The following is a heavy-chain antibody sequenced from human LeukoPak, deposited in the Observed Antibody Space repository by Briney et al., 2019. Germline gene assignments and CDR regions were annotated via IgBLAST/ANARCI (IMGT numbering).Heavy chain of an antibody. D-gene: IGHD3-10*01. V-gene: IGHV3-48*03. CDR1: GLTFTTYQ. Sequence: GGSLRLSCAASGLTFTTYQMNWVRQAPGKGLEWVSYISTTGDTIYYADSVKGRFTISRDNAKNSLYLQMNSLRAVDTAVYYCAGFYYYGSRAFDYWGQGTLVTVSS. CDR3: AGFYYYGSRAFDY. CDR2: ISTTGDTI. J-gene: IGHJ4*02.